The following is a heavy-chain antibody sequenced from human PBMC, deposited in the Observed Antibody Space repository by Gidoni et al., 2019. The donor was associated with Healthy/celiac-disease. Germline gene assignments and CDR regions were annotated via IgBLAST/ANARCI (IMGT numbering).Heavy chain of an antibody. CDR3: AKEVDTTGTTGGFDY. J-gene: IGHJ4*02. D-gene: IGHD1-1*01. Sequence: QVQLVEYGGGVVQPGRSLGLSSAASGFTFSSYGMHWVRQAPGKGLEWVAVISYDGSNKYYADSVKGRFTISRDNSKNTLYLQMNSLRAEDTAVYYCAKEVDTTGTTGGFDYWGQGTLVTVSS. CDR2: ISYDGSNK. CDR1: GFTFSSYG. V-gene: IGHV3-30*18.